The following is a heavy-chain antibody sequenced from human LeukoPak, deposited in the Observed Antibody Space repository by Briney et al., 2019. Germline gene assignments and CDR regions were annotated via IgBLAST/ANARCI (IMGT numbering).Heavy chain of an antibody. V-gene: IGHV3-33*08. CDR2: IWYDGTNK. J-gene: IGHJ4*02. CDR1: GFSFSTYS. CDR3: ARDFDGNSLLN. Sequence: PGGSLRLSCAASGFSFSTYSINWVRQAPGKGLEWVADIWYDGTNKYYADSVKGRLTISRDNSKNTLYLQMNSLRVEDTAVYYCARDFDGNSLLNWGQGTLVTVSS. D-gene: IGHD5-12*01.